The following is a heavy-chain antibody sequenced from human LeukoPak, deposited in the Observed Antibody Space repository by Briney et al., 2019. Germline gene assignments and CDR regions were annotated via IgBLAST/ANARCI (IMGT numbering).Heavy chain of an antibody. J-gene: IGHJ4*02. CDR3: ARDSDSSPSSDFDY. Sequence: GRSLRLSCAASGFTFSSYAMHWVRQAPGKGLEWVAVISYDGSNKYYADSVKGRFTISRDNSKNTLYLQMNSLRAEDTAVCYCARDSDSSPSSDFDYWGQGTLVTVSS. V-gene: IGHV3-30-3*01. D-gene: IGHD3-22*01. CDR1: GFTFSSYA. CDR2: ISYDGSNK.